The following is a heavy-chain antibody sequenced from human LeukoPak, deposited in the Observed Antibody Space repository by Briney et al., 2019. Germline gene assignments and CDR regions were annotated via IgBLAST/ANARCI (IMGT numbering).Heavy chain of an antibody. V-gene: IGHV1-2*02. CDR2: INPHTGGT. Sequence: ASVKVSCKASGYTFTSYGISWVRQAPGQGLEWMGWINPHTGGTNYAQKFQGRVTMTREASISTAYMELSRLRSDDTAVYYCARPYCGGGSCHDYFDYWGQGTLVTVSS. CDR3: ARPYCGGGSCHDYFDY. CDR1: GYTFTSYG. J-gene: IGHJ4*02. D-gene: IGHD2-15*01.